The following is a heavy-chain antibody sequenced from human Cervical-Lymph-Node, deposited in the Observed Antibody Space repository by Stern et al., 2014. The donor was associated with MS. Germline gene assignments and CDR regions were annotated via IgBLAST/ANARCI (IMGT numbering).Heavy chain of an antibody. J-gene: IGHJ3*02. V-gene: IGHV1-69*17. Sequence: VKLVESGAEVKKPGSSVKVSCKASGGTFSSYAIRWVRKAPGQGLEWVGGIIPSIGIANHAQKFQGRVTITADKSTNTGYMELSSLRSEDTALYYCARDGGGVDIWGQGTMVSVSS. CDR3: ARDGGGVDI. D-gene: IGHD2-8*01. CDR1: GGTFSSYA. CDR2: IIPSIGIA.